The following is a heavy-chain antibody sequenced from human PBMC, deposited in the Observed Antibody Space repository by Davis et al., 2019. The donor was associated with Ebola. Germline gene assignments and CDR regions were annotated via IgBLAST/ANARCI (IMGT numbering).Heavy chain of an antibody. J-gene: IGHJ6*03. Sequence: GESLKISCAASGFTFSDYYMSWIRQAPGKGVECISYISSSGSSIYYADSVKGRFTISRDNAKNSLYLQINGLRAEDTAVYYCVRDYGRGWSSFYYYMDVWGKGTTVTVSS. CDR1: GFTFSDYY. CDR2: ISSSGSSI. CDR3: VRDYGRGWSSFYYYMDV. V-gene: IGHV3-11*04. D-gene: IGHD3-10*01.